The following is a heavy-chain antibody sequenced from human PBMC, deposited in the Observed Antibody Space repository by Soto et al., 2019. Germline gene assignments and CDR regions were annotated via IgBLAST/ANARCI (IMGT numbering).Heavy chain of an antibody. CDR2: IKYSGTT. CDR1: GGSISSSSCH. V-gene: IGHV4-39*01. D-gene: IGHD3-22*01. Sequence: SETLSLTCTVSGGSISSSSCHWGWIRQPPGKGLEWIASIKYSGTTFYNPSLKSRVTLSVDTSKNQFALKLSSVTAAETAIYYCAALPNYYYDSSGYPRIAFDIWGQGTMVTVSS. CDR3: AALPNYYYDSSGYPRIAFDI. J-gene: IGHJ3*02.